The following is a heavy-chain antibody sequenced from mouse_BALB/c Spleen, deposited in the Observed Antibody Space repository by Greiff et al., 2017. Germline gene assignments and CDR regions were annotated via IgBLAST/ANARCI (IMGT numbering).Heavy chain of an antibody. CDR3: TRWGYYGSHAMDY. V-gene: IGHV1S81*02. Sequence: VKLQESGAELVKPGASVKLSCKASGYTFTSYYMYWVKQRPGQGLAWIGEINPSNGGTNFNEKFKSKATLTVDKSSSTAYMQLSSLTSEDSAVYYCTRWGYYGSHAMDYWGQGTAVTVSS. D-gene: IGHD1-1*01. CDR1: GYTFTSYY. J-gene: IGHJ4*01. CDR2: INPSNGGT.